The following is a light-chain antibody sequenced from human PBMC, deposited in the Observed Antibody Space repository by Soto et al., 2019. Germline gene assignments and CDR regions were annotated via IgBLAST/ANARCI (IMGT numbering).Light chain of an antibody. Sequence: DIQMTQSPSSLSAFVGDRVTITCRASQDIDNFLAWYQQKPGKVPKLLIYAASTFQSGVTSRFSGSGSGTDFTLTISSLQPEDVATYYCQKCKVAPFTFGGGTKVDIK. J-gene: IGKJ4*01. CDR2: AAS. CDR1: QDIDNF. V-gene: IGKV1-27*01. CDR3: QKCKVAPFT.